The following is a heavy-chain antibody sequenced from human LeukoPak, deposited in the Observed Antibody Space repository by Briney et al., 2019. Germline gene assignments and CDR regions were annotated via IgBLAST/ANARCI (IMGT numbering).Heavy chain of an antibody. V-gene: IGHV4-34*01. CDR3: ARSYYYDSSALDY. J-gene: IGHJ4*02. CDR2: INHSGST. D-gene: IGHD3-22*01. CDR1: GGSFSGYY. Sequence: PSETLSLTCAVYGGSFSGYYWSWIRQPPGKGLEWIGEINHSGSTNYNPSLKSRVTISVDTPKNQFSLKLSSVTAADTAVYYCARSYYYDSSALDYWGQGTLVTVSS.